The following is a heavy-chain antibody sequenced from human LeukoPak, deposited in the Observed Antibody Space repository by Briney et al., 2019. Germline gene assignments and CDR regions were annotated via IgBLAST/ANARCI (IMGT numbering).Heavy chain of an antibody. CDR3: ARQGDSSGYYYFDY. CDR1: GGSISSSSYY. CDR2: IYYSGST. D-gene: IGHD3-22*01. J-gene: IGHJ4*02. V-gene: IGHV4-39*01. Sequence: SETLSLTCTASGGSISSSSYYWGWIRQPPGKGLEWIGSIYYSGSTYYNPSLKSRVTISVDTSKNQFSLKLSSVTAADTAVYYCARQGDSSGYYYFDYWGQGTLVTVSS.